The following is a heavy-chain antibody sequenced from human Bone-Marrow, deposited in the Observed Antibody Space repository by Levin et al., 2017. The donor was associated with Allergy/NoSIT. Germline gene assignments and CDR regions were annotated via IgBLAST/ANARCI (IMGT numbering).Heavy chain of an antibody. J-gene: IGHJ4*02. D-gene: IGHD5-18*01. V-gene: IGHV1-46*01. CDR2: INPSGDST. CDR1: GNTFTRSY. Sequence: VSVKVSCKAFGNTFTRSYIHWVRQTPGQRLEWMGLINPSGDSTSYAQELQGRITMSRDTSTNTTYMELSSLRSDDTAVYFCARDLDGYSPFDYWGQGTLVTVSS. CDR3: ARDLDGYSPFDY.